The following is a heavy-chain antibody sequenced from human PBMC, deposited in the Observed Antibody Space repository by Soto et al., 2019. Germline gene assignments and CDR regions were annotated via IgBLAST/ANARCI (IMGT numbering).Heavy chain of an antibody. D-gene: IGHD6-19*01. CDR2: IYWDDDN. Sequence: QITLKESGRTLVKPTQTLTLTCTFSGFSLSSTAVGVNWIRQPPGKALEWLALIYWDDDNQYSPSLKSRLTIIKVTSKNQVVLTMTNMDPVDTATYYCAHGSGWLSDYWGQGTLVTVSS. CDR3: AHGSGWLSDY. CDR1: GFSLSSTAVG. V-gene: IGHV2-5*02. J-gene: IGHJ4*02.